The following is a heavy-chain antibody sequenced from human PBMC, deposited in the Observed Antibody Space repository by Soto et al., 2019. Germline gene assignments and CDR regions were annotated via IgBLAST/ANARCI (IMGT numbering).Heavy chain of an antibody. D-gene: IGHD3-10*01. Sequence: QLQLQESGPGLVKPSETLSLTCTVSGGSISSSSYYWGWIRQPPGKGLEWIGSIYYIGSTYYNPSLKSRVTISVDTFKHQFSMKLTSVPAADTAVYYCASRPGRPGFNDSWGQETLVTVSS. J-gene: IGHJ5*01. CDR3: ASRPGRPGFNDS. CDR2: IYYIGST. V-gene: IGHV4-39*01. CDR1: GGSISSSSYY.